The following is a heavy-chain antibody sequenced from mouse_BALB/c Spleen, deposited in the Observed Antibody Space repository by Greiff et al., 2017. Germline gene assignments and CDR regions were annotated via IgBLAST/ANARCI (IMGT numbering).Heavy chain of an antibody. CDR3: ARAPSYYGSRYFDY. J-gene: IGHJ2*01. CDR2: ISTYYGDA. Sequence: QVQLQQSGAELVRPGVSVKISCKGSGYTFTDYAMHWVKQSHAKSLEWIGVISTYYGDASYNQKFKGKATMTVDKSSSTAYMELARLTSEDSAIYYCARAPSYYGSRYFDYWGQGTTLTVSS. V-gene: IGHV1S137*01. D-gene: IGHD1-1*01. CDR1: GYTFTDYA.